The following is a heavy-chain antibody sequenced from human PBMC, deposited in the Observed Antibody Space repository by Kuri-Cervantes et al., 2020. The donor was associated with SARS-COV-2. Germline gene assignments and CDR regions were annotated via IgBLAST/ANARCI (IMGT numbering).Heavy chain of an antibody. CDR1: GFTFSSYS. V-gene: IGHV3-21*01. D-gene: IGHD1-7*01. J-gene: IGHJ5*02. CDR2: ISSSSSYI. CDR3: ARDPKLGLPPA. Sequence: GGSLRLSCAASGFTFSSYSMNRVRQAPGKGLEWVSSISSSSSYIYYADSVKGRFTISRDNAKNSLYLQMNSLRAEDTAVYYCARDPKLGLPPAWGQGTLVTVSS.